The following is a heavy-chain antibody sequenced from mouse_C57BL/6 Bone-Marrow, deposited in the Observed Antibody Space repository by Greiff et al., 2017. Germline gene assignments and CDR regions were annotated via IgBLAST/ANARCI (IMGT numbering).Heavy chain of an antibody. J-gene: IGHJ3*01. CDR2: INPGSGGT. Sequence: QVQLQQSGAELVRPGTSVKVSCKASGYAFTNYLIEWVKQRPGQGLEWIGVINPGSGGTNYNEKFKGKATLTADKSSSTAYMQLSSLTSEDSAVYFCARCGGPTIVSGPWFAYWGQGTLVTVSA. CDR1: GYAFTNYL. V-gene: IGHV1-54*01. D-gene: IGHD2-5*01. CDR3: ARCGGPTIVSGPWFAY.